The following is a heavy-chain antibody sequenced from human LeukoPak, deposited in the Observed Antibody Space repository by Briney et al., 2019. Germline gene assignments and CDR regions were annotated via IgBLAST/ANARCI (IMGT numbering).Heavy chain of an antibody. CDR1: GGSITTNVYY. CDR3: ARAYYGSGSLNP. V-gene: IGHV4-39*01. J-gene: IGHJ5*02. D-gene: IGHD3-10*01. Sequence: SETLSLTCSVSGGSITTNVYYWVWIRQPPGKGLEWIGSMHYSGDRYYTPTLKGRVTIFADRSKNQFSLKLSSVTAADTAVYYCARAYYGSGSLNPWGQGTLVTVSS. CDR2: MHYSGDR.